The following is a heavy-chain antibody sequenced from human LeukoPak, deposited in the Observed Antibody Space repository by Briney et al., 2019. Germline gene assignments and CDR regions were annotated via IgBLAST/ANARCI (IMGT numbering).Heavy chain of an antibody. J-gene: IGHJ4*02. Sequence: PSETLSLTCTVSGGSISSSSYYWGWIRQPPGTGLEWIGSIYYSGSTYYNPSLKSRVTISVDTSKNQFSLKLSSVTAADTAVYYCARSVFGVVMRYFDYWGQGTLVTVSS. CDR1: GGSISSSSYY. CDR2: IYYSGST. CDR3: ARSVFGVVMRYFDY. V-gene: IGHV4-39*01. D-gene: IGHD3-3*02.